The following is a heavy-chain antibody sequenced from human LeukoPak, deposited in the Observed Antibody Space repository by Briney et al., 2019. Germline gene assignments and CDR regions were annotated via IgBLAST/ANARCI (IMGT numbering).Heavy chain of an antibody. CDR3: ARENGSGKDY. CDR2: ISSSSSYI. J-gene: IGHJ4*02. V-gene: IGHV3-21*01. Sequence: GGSLRLSGGASGFTSSSYSMNWVRQAPGKGLEWVSSISSSSSYIYYADSVKGRFTISRENAKNSLYLQMNSLGAEDTAVYYCARENGSGKDYWGQGTLVTVSS. D-gene: IGHD3-10*01. CDR1: GFTSSSYS.